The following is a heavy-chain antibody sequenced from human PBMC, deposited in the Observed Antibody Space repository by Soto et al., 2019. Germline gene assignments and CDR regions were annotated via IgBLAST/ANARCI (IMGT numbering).Heavy chain of an antibody. CDR1: GFTFSSYS. D-gene: IGHD3-16*02. CDR3: ARGEEDYIWGSYRYRVHYYYMDV. CDR2: ISSSSSYI. Sequence: GGSLRLSCAASGFTFSSYSMNWVRQAPGKGLEWVSSISSSSSYIYYADSVKGRFTIARDNAKNSLYLQMTSLRAEDTAMYYCARGEEDYIWGSYRYRVHYYYMDVWGKGTTVTVSS. V-gene: IGHV3-21*01. J-gene: IGHJ6*03.